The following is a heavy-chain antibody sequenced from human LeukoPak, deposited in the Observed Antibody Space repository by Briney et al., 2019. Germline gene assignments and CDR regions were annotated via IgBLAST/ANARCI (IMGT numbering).Heavy chain of an antibody. Sequence: SETLSLTCTVSGGSISSYYWSWIRQPPGKGLEWIGYIYYSGSTNDNPSPKSRVTISVDTSKNQFSLKLSSVTAADTAVYFCARGEDFERYYLAYWGQGTLVTVSS. V-gene: IGHV4-59*01. D-gene: IGHD3-9*01. CDR3: ARGEDFERYYLAY. J-gene: IGHJ4*02. CDR1: GGSISSYY. CDR2: IYYSGST.